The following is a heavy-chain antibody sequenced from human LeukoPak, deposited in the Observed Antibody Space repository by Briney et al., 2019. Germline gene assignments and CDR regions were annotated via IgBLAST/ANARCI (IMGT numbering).Heavy chain of an antibody. D-gene: IGHD3-10*01. CDR2: IYTSGST. CDR3: ARDLVPGVFDY. Sequence: SETLSLTCTVPGGSISSGSYYGSWIRQPPGKGLEGIGRIYTSGSTNYNPSLKSRVTISVDTSKNQFSLKLSSVTAADTAVYYCARDLVPGVFDYWGQGTLVTVSS. V-gene: IGHV4-61*02. CDR1: GGSISSGSYY. J-gene: IGHJ4*02.